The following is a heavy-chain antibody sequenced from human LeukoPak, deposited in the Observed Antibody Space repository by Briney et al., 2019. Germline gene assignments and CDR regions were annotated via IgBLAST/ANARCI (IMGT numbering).Heavy chain of an antibody. CDR2: ISNVGSNK. CDR3: ARAGIRSSSPVYYYYGMDV. V-gene: IGHV3-30*04. CDR1: GFTLSSYA. Sequence: GKSLRLSCVASGFTLSSYALHWVRQAPGKGLEWVAVISNVGSNKYNADSVKGRFTISRDNSKNTLYMQMNSLRTEDTAMYYCARAGIRSSSPVYYYYGMDVWGQGTTVTVSS. D-gene: IGHD6-13*01. J-gene: IGHJ6*02.